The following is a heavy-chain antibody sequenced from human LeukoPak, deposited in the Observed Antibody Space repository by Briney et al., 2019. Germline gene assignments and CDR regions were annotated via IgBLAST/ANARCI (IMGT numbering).Heavy chain of an antibody. J-gene: IGHJ4*02. CDR2: IIPIFGTA. CDR1: GGTFSSYA. Sequence: ASVKVSCKASGGTFSSYAISWVRQAPGQGLEWMGGIIPIFGTANYAQKFQGRVTITADKSTSTAYMELSSLRSEDTAVYYCACLEYSSSLDYWGQGTLVTVSS. V-gene: IGHV1-69*06. CDR3: ACLEYSSSLDY. D-gene: IGHD6-6*01.